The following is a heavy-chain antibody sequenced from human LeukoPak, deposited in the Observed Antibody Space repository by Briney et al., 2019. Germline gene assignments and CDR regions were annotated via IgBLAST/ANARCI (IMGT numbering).Heavy chain of an antibody. J-gene: IGHJ4*02. D-gene: IGHD3-22*01. Sequence: GGSLRLSCAAPGFTFSSYAMHRVRQAPGKGLEWLAVISYDGSEKYYADSVKGRFTISRDDSKNTLYLQMNSLRAEGTAVYYCARAHYYDSNDYSGGDYWGQGTLVTVSS. V-gene: IGHV3-30*01. CDR1: GFTFSSYA. CDR2: ISYDGSEK. CDR3: ARAHYYDSNDYSGGDY.